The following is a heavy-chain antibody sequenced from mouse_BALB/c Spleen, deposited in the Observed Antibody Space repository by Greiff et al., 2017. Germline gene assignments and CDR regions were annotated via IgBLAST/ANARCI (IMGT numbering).Heavy chain of an antibody. Sequence: VQLQQSGAELVKPGASVKLSCTASGFTFKDTYMHWVRQRPEQGLEWIGRIGPANGNTKYDPKFQGKATITADTSSNTAYLQLSSLTSEDTAVSYCGRSRYYEALAYWGQGTLVTVAA. CDR3: GRSRYYEALAY. CDR1: GFTFKDTY. J-gene: IGHJ3*01. V-gene: IGHV14-3*02. D-gene: IGHD2-4*01. CDR2: IGPANGNT.